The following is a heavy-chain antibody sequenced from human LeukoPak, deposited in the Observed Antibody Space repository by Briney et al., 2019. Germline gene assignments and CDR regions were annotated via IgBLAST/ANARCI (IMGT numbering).Heavy chain of an antibody. V-gene: IGHV3-33*06. CDR3: AKAGVKGGSTAIAVYYFDY. Sequence: GGSLRLSCAASGFTFSSYGMHWVRQAPGKGLEWVAVIWYDGSNKYYADSVKGRFTISRDNSKNTLYLQMNSLRAEDTAVYYCAKAGVKGGSTAIAVYYFDYWGQGTLVTVSS. CDR1: GFTFSSYG. CDR2: IWYDGSNK. J-gene: IGHJ4*02. D-gene: IGHD6-19*01.